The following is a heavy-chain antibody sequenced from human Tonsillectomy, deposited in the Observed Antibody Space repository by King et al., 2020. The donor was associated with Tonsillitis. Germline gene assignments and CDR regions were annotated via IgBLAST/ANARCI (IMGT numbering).Heavy chain of an antibody. CDR1: GFTFTTSA. Sequence: RGGCGREGRKPGTSGKVSCKASGFTFTTSATHWVRQARGQRLEWIGWIVVGSGNTNYAQKFQERVTITRDMSTSTDYMELSGLRSEDTAVYYCAADRGSSWYSDYYYMDVWGKGTTVTVSS. J-gene: IGHJ6*03. CDR2: IVVGSGNT. D-gene: IGHD6-13*01. CDR3: AADRGSSWYSDYYYMDV. V-gene: IGHV1-58*02.